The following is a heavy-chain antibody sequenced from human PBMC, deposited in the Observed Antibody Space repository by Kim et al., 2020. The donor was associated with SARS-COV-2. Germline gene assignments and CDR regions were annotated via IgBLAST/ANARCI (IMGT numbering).Heavy chain of an antibody. V-gene: IGHV3-30-3*01. Sequence: GGSLRLSCAASGFTFSSYAMHWVRQAPGKGLEWVAVISYDGSIKYYADSVKGRFTISRDNSKNTLYLQMNSLRAEDTAVYYCARERFFGVIIRYPGGYGMDVWVQGTTVTVSS. CDR3: ARERFFGVIIRYPGGYGMDV. CDR1: GFTFSSYA. J-gene: IGHJ6*02. CDR2: ISYDGSIK. D-gene: IGHD3-3*01.